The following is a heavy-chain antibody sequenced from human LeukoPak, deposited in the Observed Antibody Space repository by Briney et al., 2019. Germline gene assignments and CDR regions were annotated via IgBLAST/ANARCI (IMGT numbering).Heavy chain of an antibody. CDR1: GFIFSSYV. Sequence: GGSLRLSCAASGFIFSSYVMSWVRQAPGKGLEWVSAISGSGGSTYYADSVKGRFTISRDNSKNTLYLQMNSLRAEDTAVYYCAKPLSVHGSGWYEGYDYWGQGTLVTVSS. D-gene: IGHD6-19*01. CDR3: AKPLSVHGSGWYEGYDY. V-gene: IGHV3-23*01. CDR2: ISGSGGST. J-gene: IGHJ4*02.